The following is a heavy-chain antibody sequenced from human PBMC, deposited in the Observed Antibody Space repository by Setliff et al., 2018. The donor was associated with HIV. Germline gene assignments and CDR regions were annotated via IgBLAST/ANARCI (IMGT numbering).Heavy chain of an antibody. D-gene: IGHD3-22*01. CDR1: GYSISSGYY. CDR3: ARARRDSYDRGRRNHYYIDV. Sequence: SETLSLTCAVSGYSISSGYYWGWIRQPPGKGLEWIGSIYHSGSTYYNPSLKSRVTISLDTSKNQFSLKLSSVTAADTAVYYCARARRDSYDRGRRNHYYIDVWGKGTTVTVSS. CDR2: IYHSGST. V-gene: IGHV4-38-2*01. J-gene: IGHJ6*03.